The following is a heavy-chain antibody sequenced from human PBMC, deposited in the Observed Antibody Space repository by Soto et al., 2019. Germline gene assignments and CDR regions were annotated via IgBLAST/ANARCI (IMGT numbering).Heavy chain of an antibody. CDR3: ARGGGVGVAGSAAFDM. D-gene: IGHD3-3*01. CDR1: GYPVTAYY. V-gene: IGHV1-2*02. CDR2: INPATGAA. J-gene: IGHJ3*02. Sequence: QLHLVQSGAVVKKPGASVTVSCSASGYPVTAYYMHWVRQAPGRGLEWMGGINPATGAAKYTQTYQGRVTIARDTATGTLFMELSCLTSGDSAVFYCARGGGVGVAGSAAFDMWGQGTLVTVSS.